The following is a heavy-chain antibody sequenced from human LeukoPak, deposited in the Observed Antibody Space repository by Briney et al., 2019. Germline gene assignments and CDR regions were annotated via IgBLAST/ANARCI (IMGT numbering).Heavy chain of an antibody. CDR3: ARSDIVAPLGDP. J-gene: IGHJ5*02. CDR1: GGSISSGSYY. CDR2: IYTSGST. Sequence: SETLSLTCTVSGGSISSGSYYWSWIRQPAGKGLEWIGRIYTSGSTNYNPSLKSRVTISVDTSKNQFSLKLSSVTAADTAVYYCARSDIVAPLGDPWGQGTLVTVSS. V-gene: IGHV4-61*02. D-gene: IGHD5-12*01.